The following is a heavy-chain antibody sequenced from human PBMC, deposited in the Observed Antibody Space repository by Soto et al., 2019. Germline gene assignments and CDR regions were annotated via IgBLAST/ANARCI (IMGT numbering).Heavy chain of an antibody. Sequence: PGGSLRLSCAASGFTFSIYAMNWFRQAPGKGLEWVSAISGSAATTHFADSVKGRFTISRDNSKNTLYLQMNSLRAEDTAVYYCARDRSYYDSSGSYSPPYWGQGTLVTVSS. V-gene: IGHV3-23*01. D-gene: IGHD3-22*01. J-gene: IGHJ4*02. CDR1: GFTFSIYA. CDR2: ISGSAATT. CDR3: ARDRSYYDSSGSYSPPY.